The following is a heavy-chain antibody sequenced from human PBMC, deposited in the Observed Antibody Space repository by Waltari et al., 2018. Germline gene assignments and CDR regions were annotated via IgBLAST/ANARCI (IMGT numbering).Heavy chain of an antibody. D-gene: IGHD3-22*01. CDR1: GGSISSSSYY. J-gene: IGHJ4*02. V-gene: IGHV4-39*07. CDR3: ARQDYYDSSDPITFFDY. Sequence: QLQLQESGPGLAKPSETLSLTCTVSGGSISSSSYYWGWIRQPPGKGLEWIGSIYYSGSTYYNPSLKSRVTISVDTSKNQFSLKLSSVTAADTAVYYCARQDYYDSSDPITFFDYWGQGTLVTVSS. CDR2: IYYSGST.